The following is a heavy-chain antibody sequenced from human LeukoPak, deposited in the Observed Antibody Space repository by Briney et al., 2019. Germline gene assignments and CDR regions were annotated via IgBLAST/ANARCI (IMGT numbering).Heavy chain of an antibody. J-gene: IGHJ3*02. D-gene: IGHD3-10*01. CDR1: GYTFTSYA. V-gene: IGHV7-4-1*02. Sequence: ASVKVSCKASGYTFTSYAMNWVRQAPGQGLEWMGWINTSTGNPTYAQGFTERFVFSLDTSVSTAYLQISSLKAEDTAVYYCASTITMVRGVIWDAFDIWGQGTMVTVSS. CDR2: INTSTGNP. CDR3: ASTITMVRGVIWDAFDI.